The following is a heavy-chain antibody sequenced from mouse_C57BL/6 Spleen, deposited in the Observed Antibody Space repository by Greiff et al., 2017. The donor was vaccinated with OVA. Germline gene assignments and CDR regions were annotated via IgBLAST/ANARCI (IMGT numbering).Heavy chain of an antibody. J-gene: IGHJ2*01. D-gene: IGHD2-1*01. CDR3: ARSYGNYPYYFDY. CDR2: INPGSGGT. CDR1: GYAFTNYL. Sequence: VQRVESGAELVRPGTSVKVSCKASGYAFTNYLIEWVKQRPGQGLEWIGVINPGSGGTNYNEKFKGKATLTADKSSSTAYMQLSSLTSEDSAVYFCARSYGNYPYYFDYWGQGTTLTVSS. V-gene: IGHV1-54*01.